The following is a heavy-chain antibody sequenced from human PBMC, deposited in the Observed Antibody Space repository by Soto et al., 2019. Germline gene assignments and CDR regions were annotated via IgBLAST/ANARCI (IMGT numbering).Heavy chain of an antibody. CDR1: GGTFSSYA. CDR3: ARHVPAAGYYYGMDV. D-gene: IGHD2-2*01. J-gene: IGHJ6*02. Sequence: QVQLVQSGAEVTKPGSSVKVSCKASGGTFSSYAISWVRQVPGQGLEWMGGIIPIFGTANYAQKFQGRVTITADASTSTAYVELSSRRSEDTAVYYSARHVPAAGYYYGMDVWGQGTTVTVSS. V-gene: IGHV1-69*12. CDR2: IIPIFGTA.